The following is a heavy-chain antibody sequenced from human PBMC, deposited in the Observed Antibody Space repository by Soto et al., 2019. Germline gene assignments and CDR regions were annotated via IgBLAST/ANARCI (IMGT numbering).Heavy chain of an antibody. CDR3: AKGMGVQLWSYGMDV. CDR2: ISWNSGRI. CDR1: GFTFDDYA. J-gene: IGHJ6*02. D-gene: IGHD3-10*01. V-gene: IGHV3-9*01. Sequence: EVQLVESGGGLVQPGRSLRLSCAASGFTFDDYAMPWVRQAPGNGLEWVSGISWNSGRIGYADSVKGGFTRSRDNGENSLYLQMNSLRAEGTALYYCAKGMGVQLWSYGMDVWGQGTTVTVSS.